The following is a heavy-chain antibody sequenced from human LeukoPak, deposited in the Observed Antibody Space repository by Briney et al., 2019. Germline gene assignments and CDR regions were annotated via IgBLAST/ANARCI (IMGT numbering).Heavy chain of an antibody. CDR3: AREGSRRLYMDV. CDR2: IYHSGSS. CDR1: GGSISTGNW. Sequence: NASETLSLTCAVSGGSISTGNWWSWVRQSPDKGLEWIGEIYHSGSSNYNPSLKSRVTMSIDNSKHHFSLSLTSVTAADTAVYYCAREGSRRLYMDVWGRGTTVTVSS. J-gene: IGHJ6*03. D-gene: IGHD6-25*01. V-gene: IGHV4-4*02.